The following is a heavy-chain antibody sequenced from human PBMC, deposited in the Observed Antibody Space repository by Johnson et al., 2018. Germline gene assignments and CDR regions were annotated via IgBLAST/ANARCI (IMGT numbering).Heavy chain of an antibody. CDR2: ISSDGSYT. CDR1: GFTFSSYW. CDR3: ARGWSIFGVVIRSGYMDV. Sequence: VQLQESGGGLVQPGGSLRLSCAASGFTFSSYWMHWVRQAPGKGLVWVSHISSDGSYTDYADSVKGRFTVSRDNAENTLYRQMNSLRAEDTAVYYCARGWSIFGVVIRSGYMDVWGKGTTVTVSS. V-gene: IGHV3-74*01. J-gene: IGHJ6*03. D-gene: IGHD3-3*01.